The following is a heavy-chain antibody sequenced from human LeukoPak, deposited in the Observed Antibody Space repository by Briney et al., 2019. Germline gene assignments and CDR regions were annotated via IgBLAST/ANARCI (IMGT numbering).Heavy chain of an antibody. CDR1: GFTLSSYA. V-gene: IGHV3-23*01. CDR3: AKDEAGTFFDY. D-gene: IGHD1-1*01. J-gene: IGHJ4*02. Sequence: GGSLRLSCAASGFTLSSYAMSWVRQAPGKGLEWVSAISGSGGSTYYADSVKGRFTISRDNSKNTLYLQMNSMRAEDTAVYYCAKDEAGTFFDYWGQGTPVTVSS. CDR2: ISGSGGST.